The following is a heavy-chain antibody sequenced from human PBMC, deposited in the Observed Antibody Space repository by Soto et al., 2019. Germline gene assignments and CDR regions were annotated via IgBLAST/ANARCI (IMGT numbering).Heavy chain of an antibody. CDR3: ARDKITGLFDY. D-gene: IGHD2-8*02. CDR1: GGSISSSSYY. V-gene: IGHV4-39*02. Sequence: SETLSLTCTVSGGSISSSSYYWGWIRQPPGKGLEWIGSIYYSGSTYYNPSLKSRVTISVDTSKNQFSLNLSSVTAADTAVYYCARDKITGLFDYWGQGTLVTVSS. CDR2: IYYSGST. J-gene: IGHJ4*02.